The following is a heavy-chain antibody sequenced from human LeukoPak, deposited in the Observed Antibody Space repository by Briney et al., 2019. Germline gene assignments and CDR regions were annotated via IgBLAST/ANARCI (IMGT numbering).Heavy chain of an antibody. J-gene: IGHJ6*02. CDR2: ISYDGSNK. D-gene: IGHD3-9*01. Sequence: GGSLRLSCAASGFTFSRYGMHWVRQAPGKGLEWVAVISYDGSNKYYADSVKGRFTISRDNSKNTLYLQMNSLRAEDTAVYYCAKDQRSRYFDWSEYYYGMDVWGQGTTVTVSS. CDR1: GFTFSRYG. V-gene: IGHV3-30*18. CDR3: AKDQRSRYFDWSEYYYGMDV.